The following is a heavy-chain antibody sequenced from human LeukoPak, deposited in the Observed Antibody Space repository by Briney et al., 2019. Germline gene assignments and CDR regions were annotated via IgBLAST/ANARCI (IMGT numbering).Heavy chain of an antibody. J-gene: IGHJ5*02. CDR1: GGSISSYY. D-gene: IGHD1-26*01. CDR3: ARDKDGAGNWFDH. CDR2: IYYSGST. V-gene: IGHV4-59*01. Sequence: SETLSLTCTVSGGSISSYYWSWIRQPPGKGLEWIGYIYYSGSTNYNPSLKSRVTISVDTSKNQFSLKLSSVTAADTAVYYCARDKDGAGNWFDHWGQGTLVTVSS.